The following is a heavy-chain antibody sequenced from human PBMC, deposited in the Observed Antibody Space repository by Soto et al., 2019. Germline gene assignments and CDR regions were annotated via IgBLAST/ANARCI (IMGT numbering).Heavy chain of an antibody. V-gene: IGHV4-59*01. D-gene: IGHD3-10*01. CDR3: ARASSNSRLKNGSGRSPPDY. CDR2: IYYSGST. J-gene: IGHJ4*02. CDR1: GGSISSYY. Sequence: TSETLSLTCTVSGGSISSYYWSWIRQPPGKGLEWIGYIYYSGSTNYNPSLKSRVTISVDTSKNQFSLKLSSVTAADTAVYYCARASSNSRLKNGSGRSPPDYWGQGTLVTVS.